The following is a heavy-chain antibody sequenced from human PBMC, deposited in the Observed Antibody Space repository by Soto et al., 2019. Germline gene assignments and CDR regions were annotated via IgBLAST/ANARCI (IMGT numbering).Heavy chain of an antibody. Sequence: PGGSLRLSCAASGFTFSDYSMSWVRQAPGKGLEWVSSFYSSTNYIYQAESVRGRFTISRDNAKNSLYLQMDSLRVEDKAVYYCARDLGVGQSNFWGQGTLVTVSS. CDR3: ARDLGVGQSNF. CDR2: FYSSTNYI. J-gene: IGHJ1*01. CDR1: GFTFSDYS. V-gene: IGHV3-21*01. D-gene: IGHD3-3*01.